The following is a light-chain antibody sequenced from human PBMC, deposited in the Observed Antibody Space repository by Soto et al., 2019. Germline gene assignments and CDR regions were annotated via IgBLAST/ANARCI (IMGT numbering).Light chain of an antibody. J-gene: IGKJ1*01. Sequence: EIVLTQSPGTLSLSPGERATLSCSASQSVSSRCLAWYQQKPGQAPRLLIDGASSRATGIPDRFSGSGAGTDFTLNISTLEPEDFAVYYYQQYGGSPSTFGQGTKVEIK. V-gene: IGKV3-20*01. CDR3: QQYGGSPST. CDR2: GAS. CDR1: QSVSSRC.